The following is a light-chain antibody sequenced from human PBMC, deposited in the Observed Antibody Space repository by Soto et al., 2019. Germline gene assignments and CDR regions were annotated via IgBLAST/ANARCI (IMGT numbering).Light chain of an antibody. CDR3: QQGNSFPLT. CDR1: QDINIA. Sequence: DIQMTQSPSSVSASVGDRVTITCRASQDINIALAWFQQKPGEAPSLLIYTASSLHSGVPSRFSGSGSVTDFTLTISSLQPEDFATYYCQQGNSFPLTFGGGTKVEIK. J-gene: IGKJ4*01. V-gene: IGKV1-12*01. CDR2: TAS.